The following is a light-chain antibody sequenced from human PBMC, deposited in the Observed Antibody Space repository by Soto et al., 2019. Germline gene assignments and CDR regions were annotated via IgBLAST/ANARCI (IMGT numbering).Light chain of an antibody. Sequence: QSVLTQTPSASGTPGQTVTISCSGSRSNIGNNAVSWYQQFPGTAPKLLIYNSNQRPAGVPDRFSGSKSGNSASLPISGLQSEDEADYYCATWDDSLDARGVFGGGTKLTVL. CDR2: NSN. J-gene: IGLJ3*02. CDR1: RSNIGNNA. CDR3: ATWDDSLDARGV. V-gene: IGLV1-44*01.